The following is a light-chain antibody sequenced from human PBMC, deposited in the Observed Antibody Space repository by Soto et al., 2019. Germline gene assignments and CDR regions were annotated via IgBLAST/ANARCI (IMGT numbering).Light chain of an antibody. CDR3: LQYNNWPRT. J-gene: IGKJ1*01. V-gene: IGKV3-15*01. CDR2: SAS. CDR1: QSVSSN. Sequence: EIDMTQSPATLSVSPGERATLSCRASQSVSSNLAWYQQKPGQAPRRLIYSASTRAPGIPARFSGSGSGTEFTLTISGLQSEDFAVYYCLQYNNWPRTFGQGTKVDIK.